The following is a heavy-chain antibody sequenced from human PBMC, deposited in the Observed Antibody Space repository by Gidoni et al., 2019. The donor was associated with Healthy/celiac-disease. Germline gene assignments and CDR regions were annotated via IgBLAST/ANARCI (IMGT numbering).Heavy chain of an antibody. Sequence: QVQLQQWGAGLLKPSETLSLTCAVYGGSFSGYYWSWIRQPPGKGLEWIGEINHSGSTNYNQSLKSRVTISVDTDKNKFSLKLSLVTAADTDVDDYARGRPRVRFLRGGRFDPWGQGTLVTVSS. CDR1: GGSFSGYY. D-gene: IGHD3-3*01. CDR2: INHSGST. CDR3: ARGRPRVRFLRGGRFDP. V-gene: IGHV4-34*01. J-gene: IGHJ5*02.